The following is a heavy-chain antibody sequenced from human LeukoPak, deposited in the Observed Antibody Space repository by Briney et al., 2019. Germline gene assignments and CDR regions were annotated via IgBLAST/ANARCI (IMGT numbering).Heavy chain of an antibody. J-gene: IGHJ5*02. CDR3: ARDSSFYCSSISCYAGNWFDP. V-gene: IGHV1-2*02. CDR2: INPNSGGT. CDR1: GYTFTGYY. D-gene: IGHD2-2*01. Sequence: GASVKVSCKASGYTFTGYYMHWVRQAPGQGLEWMGWINPNSGGTNYAQKFQGRVTMTRDTSISTAYMELSRLKSDDTAVYYCARDSSFYCSSISCYAGNWFDPWGQGTLVTVSS.